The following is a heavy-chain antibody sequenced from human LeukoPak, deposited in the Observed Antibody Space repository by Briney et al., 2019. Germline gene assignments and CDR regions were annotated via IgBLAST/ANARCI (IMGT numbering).Heavy chain of an antibody. Sequence: AASVKVSCKASGYTFTSYDINWVRQATGQGLEWMGWMNPNSGNTGYAQKFQGRVTITRNTSISTAYMELSSLRSEDTAVYYCARVRYSSSSDYYYYYYMDVWGKGTTVTVSS. D-gene: IGHD6-6*01. CDR2: MNPNSGNT. V-gene: IGHV1-8*03. CDR3: ARVRYSSSSDYYYYYYMDV. CDR1: GYTFTSYD. J-gene: IGHJ6*03.